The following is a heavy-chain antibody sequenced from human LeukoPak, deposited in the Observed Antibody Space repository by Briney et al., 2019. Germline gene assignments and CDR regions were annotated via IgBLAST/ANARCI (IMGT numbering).Heavy chain of an antibody. D-gene: IGHD3-22*01. V-gene: IGHV1-24*01. CDR1: GYTLRQLS. Sequence: ASVKVSCKVSGYTLRQLSMHSVRQAPGNRLEWIGGFDPEDGETIYAQNFQGRVTMTEDRSTDTAYMEMDSLRSEDTAVYYCATSNGYYLYWGQGTLVTVSS. CDR2: FDPEDGET. CDR3: ATSNGYYLY. J-gene: IGHJ4*02.